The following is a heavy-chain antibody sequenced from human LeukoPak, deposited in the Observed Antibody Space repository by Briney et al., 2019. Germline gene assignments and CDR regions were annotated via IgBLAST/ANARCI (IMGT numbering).Heavy chain of an antibody. J-gene: IGHJ4*02. Sequence: GGSLRLSCAASGFTFSSYAMSWVHQAPGKGLEWVSAISGTGGRTYYADSVKGRFTISRDNSKNTLYLQMNSLRAEDTAVYYCAKDGGLWVSAHWGDSWGRGTLVTVSS. CDR3: AKDGGLWVSAHWGDS. CDR1: GFTFSSYA. V-gene: IGHV3-23*01. D-gene: IGHD7-27*01. CDR2: ISGTGGRT.